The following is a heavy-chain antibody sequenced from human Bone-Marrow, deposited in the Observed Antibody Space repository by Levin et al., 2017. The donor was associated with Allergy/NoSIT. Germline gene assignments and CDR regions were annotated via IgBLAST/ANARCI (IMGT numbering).Heavy chain of an antibody. V-gene: IGHV3-30-3*01. CDR2: ISFDGTIK. Sequence: PGGSLRLSCAASGFTFTTYPMHWVRQAPGKGLEWVALISFDGTIKNYADSVKGRFSISRHNSNRTVSLQMNSLRPEDTALYYCARRDEYMFYFDHWGQGTPVTVSS. D-gene: IGHD5-24*01. J-gene: IGHJ4*02. CDR1: GFTFTTYP. CDR3: ARRDEYMFYFDH.